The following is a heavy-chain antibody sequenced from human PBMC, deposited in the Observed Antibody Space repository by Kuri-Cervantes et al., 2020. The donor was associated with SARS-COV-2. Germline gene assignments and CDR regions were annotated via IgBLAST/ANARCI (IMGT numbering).Heavy chain of an antibody. CDR3: ARGLAAAFGVDY. D-gene: IGHD6-13*01. Sequence: ASVKVSCKASGYTFTSYAMHWVRQAPGQRLEWMGWINAGNGNTKYSQKFQGRVTITRDTSASTAYMELRSLRSDDTAVYYCARGLAAAFGVDYWGQGTLVTVSS. CDR2: INAGNGNT. V-gene: IGHV1-3*01. CDR1: GYTFTSYA. J-gene: IGHJ4*02.